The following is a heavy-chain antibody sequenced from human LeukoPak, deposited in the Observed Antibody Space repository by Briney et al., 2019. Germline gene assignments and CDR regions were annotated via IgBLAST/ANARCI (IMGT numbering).Heavy chain of an antibody. D-gene: IGHD1-26*01. Sequence: EASVKVSCKASGYTFTGYYMHWVRQAPGQGLEWMGWINPNSGGTNYAQKFQGRVTMTRDTSISTAYMELSRLRSDDTAVYYCARAPPGGAKGWFDHWGQGTLVTVSS. CDR3: ARAPPGGAKGWFDH. CDR2: INPNSGGT. CDR1: GYTFTGYY. J-gene: IGHJ5*02. V-gene: IGHV1-2*02.